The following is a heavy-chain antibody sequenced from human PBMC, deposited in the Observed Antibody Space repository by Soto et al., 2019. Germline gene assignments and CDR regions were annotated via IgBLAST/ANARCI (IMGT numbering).Heavy chain of an antibody. Sequence: GGSLRLSCAASGFVFSDYVIHWVRQAPGRGLDWVAGVWYHGRDIFYTDSVKGRFTISRDNSKNMLYLQMNSLRAEDTAVYYCARDQGGQSGNFIFDNWGQGTLVTVSS. J-gene: IGHJ4*02. CDR2: VWYHGRDI. CDR1: GFVFSDYV. CDR3: ARDQGGQSGNFIFDN. D-gene: IGHD1-26*01. V-gene: IGHV3-33*01.